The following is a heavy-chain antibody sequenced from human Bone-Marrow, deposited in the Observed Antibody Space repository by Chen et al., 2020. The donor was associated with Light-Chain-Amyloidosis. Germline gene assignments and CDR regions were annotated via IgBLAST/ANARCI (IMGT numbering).Heavy chain of an antibody. CDR1: GFTFSSYW. Sequence: EVQLVESGGGLVQPGGSLRLSCAASGFTFSSYWMSWVRPAPGKGLEWVANREQDGSEKYDVDSVKGRFTISRDNAKNSLYLQRNSLRAEDTAVYYCARDAGYCSSTSGYTEDHYYYGMDVWGQGTTVTVSS. V-gene: IGHV3-7*01. CDR3: ARDAGYCSSTSGYTEDHYYYGMDV. D-gene: IGHD2-2*02. J-gene: IGHJ6*02. CDR2: REQDGSEK.